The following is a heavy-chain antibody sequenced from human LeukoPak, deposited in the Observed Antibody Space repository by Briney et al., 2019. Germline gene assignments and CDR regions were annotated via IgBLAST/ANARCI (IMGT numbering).Heavy chain of an antibody. CDR2: MNPNSGST. D-gene: IGHD2-2*01. V-gene: IGHV1-8*01. CDR3: ATVGYCSSTSCFHYYYYYGMDV. CDR1: GYTFTSYD. Sequence: ASVKVSCKASGYTFTSYDINWVRQATGQGLEWMGWMNPNSGSTGYAQKFQGRVTMTRNTSISTAYMELSSLRSEDTAVYYCATVGYCSSTSCFHYYYYYGMDVGGQGTTVTVSS. J-gene: IGHJ6*02.